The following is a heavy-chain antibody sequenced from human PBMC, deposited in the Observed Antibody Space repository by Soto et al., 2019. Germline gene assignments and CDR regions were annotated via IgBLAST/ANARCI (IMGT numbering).Heavy chain of an antibody. CDR1: GVSISNSSYY. J-gene: IGHJ4*02. CDR3: ARHGSN. V-gene: IGHV4-39*01. Sequence: PSETLSLTCTVSGVSISNSSYYWGWIRRPPGKGLEWIGTIYYSGITYYNPSLKSRVTISVDTSKNQFSLKLTSVTAADTAVYYCARHGSNWGQVTLLTVSS. CDR2: IYYSGIT.